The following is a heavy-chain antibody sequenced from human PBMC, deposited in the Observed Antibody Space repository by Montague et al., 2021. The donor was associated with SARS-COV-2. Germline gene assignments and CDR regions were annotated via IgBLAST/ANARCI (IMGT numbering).Heavy chain of an antibody. Sequence: SETLSLTCTVSGGSISSSSYYWGWIRQPPGKGLEWIGSIYYSGSTYYNPSLKSRVTISVDTSKNQFSLKLSSVTATDTAVYYSARLASGRWELTCDYWGRGTLVTVSS. J-gene: IGHJ4*02. CDR2: IYYSGST. V-gene: IGHV4-39*01. D-gene: IGHD1-26*01. CDR1: GGSISSSSYY. CDR3: ARLASGRWELTCDY.